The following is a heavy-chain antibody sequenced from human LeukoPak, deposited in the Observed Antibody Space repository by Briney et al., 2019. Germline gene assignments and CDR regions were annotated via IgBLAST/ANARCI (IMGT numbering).Heavy chain of an antibody. Sequence: SETLSLTCAVYGGSFSGYYWSWIRQPPGKGLEWIGEINHSGSTNYSPSLKSRVTISVDTSKNQFSLKLSSVTAADTAVYYCARVYGGYYFDYWGQGTLVTVSS. J-gene: IGHJ4*02. CDR1: GGSFSGYY. V-gene: IGHV4-34*01. CDR3: ARVYGGYYFDY. D-gene: IGHD4-23*01. CDR2: INHSGST.